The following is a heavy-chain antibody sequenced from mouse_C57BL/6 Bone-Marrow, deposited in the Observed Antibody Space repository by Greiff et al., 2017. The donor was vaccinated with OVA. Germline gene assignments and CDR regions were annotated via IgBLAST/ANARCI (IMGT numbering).Heavy chain of an antibody. CDR2: ISYDGSN. D-gene: IGHD1-1*01. CDR1: GYSITSGYY. Sequence: EVKLQESGPGLVKPSQSLSLTCSVTGYSITSGYYWNWIRQFPGNKLEWMGYISYDGSNNYNPTPKNRISITRDTSKNQFFLKLNSVTTEDTATYYCAREKITTVVRTYYFDYWGQGTTLTVSS. CDR3: AREKITTVVRTYYFDY. J-gene: IGHJ2*01. V-gene: IGHV3-6*01.